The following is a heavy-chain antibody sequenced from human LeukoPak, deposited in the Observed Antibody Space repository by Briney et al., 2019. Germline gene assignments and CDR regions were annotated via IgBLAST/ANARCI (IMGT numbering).Heavy chain of an antibody. CDR2: IYSGGDT. Sequence: GGSLRLSCAASGFTFSSYAMSWVRQAPGKGLDWVSLIYSGGDTYYADSVKGRFTISRDSSKNALYLQMNSLRAEDTAVYYCAKGSYYDSSGSFYFDYWGQGTLVTVSS. D-gene: IGHD3-22*01. J-gene: IGHJ4*02. CDR1: GFTFSSYA. V-gene: IGHV3-23*01. CDR3: AKGSYYDSSGSFYFDY.